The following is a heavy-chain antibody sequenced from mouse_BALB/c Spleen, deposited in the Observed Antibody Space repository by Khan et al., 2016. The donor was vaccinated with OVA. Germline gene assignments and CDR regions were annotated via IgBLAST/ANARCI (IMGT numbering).Heavy chain of an antibody. CDR1: GYTFTNYG. CDR3: ANEITSLCDY. CDR2: INTNTGEP. J-gene: IGHJ2*02. Sequence: QIQLVQSGPELKKPGETVKISCKASGYTFTNYGMNWLKQAPGKGFKWMGWINTNTGEPTYAEEFKGRFAFSLETSANTAYLQINNLKNEDTATYFCANEITSLCDYWGQGTSLTVSS. V-gene: IGHV9-3*02. D-gene: IGHD1-1*01.